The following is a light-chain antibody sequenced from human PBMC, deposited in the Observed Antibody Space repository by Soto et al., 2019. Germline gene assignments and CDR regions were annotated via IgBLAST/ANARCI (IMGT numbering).Light chain of an antibody. CDR2: DVS. J-gene: IGLJ2*01. Sequence: QSVLTQPASVSGSPGQSITISCTGTTNYVGDNNHLSWYQQHPGKAPKLMIFDVSDRPSGVSNRFSGSKSGNTASLTISGLQAEDEADYYCSSYTSSHVVFGGGTKLT. V-gene: IGLV2-14*01. CDR3: SSYTSSHVV. CDR1: TNYVGDNNH.